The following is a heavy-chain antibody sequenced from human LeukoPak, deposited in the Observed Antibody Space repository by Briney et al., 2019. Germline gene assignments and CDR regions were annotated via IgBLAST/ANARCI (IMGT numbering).Heavy chain of an antibody. CDR3: ASLRTGTNNWFDP. V-gene: IGHV1-69*05. Sequence: SVKVSCKASGGTFSSYAISWVRQAPGQGLEWMGGIIPIFGTANYAQKFQGRVTITTDESTSTASMELSSLRSEDTAVYYCASLRTGTNNWFDPWGQGTLVTVSS. D-gene: IGHD1-1*01. CDR1: GGTFSSYA. J-gene: IGHJ5*02. CDR2: IIPIFGTA.